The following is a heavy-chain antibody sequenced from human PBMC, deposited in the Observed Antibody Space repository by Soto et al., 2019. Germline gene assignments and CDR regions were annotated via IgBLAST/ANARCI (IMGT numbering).Heavy chain of an antibody. J-gene: IGHJ6*02. Sequence: LGESLKISCKGSGYSFTSYWIGWVRQMPGKGLEWMGIIYPGDSDTRYSPSFQGQVTISADKSISTAYLQWSSLKASDTAVYYCTTIQYSPGSGSYLSYYYYYGMDVWGQGTTVTVSS. CDR1: GYSFTSYW. CDR2: IYPGDSDT. V-gene: IGHV5-51*01. CDR3: TTIQYSPGSGSYLSYYYYYGMDV. D-gene: IGHD3-10*01.